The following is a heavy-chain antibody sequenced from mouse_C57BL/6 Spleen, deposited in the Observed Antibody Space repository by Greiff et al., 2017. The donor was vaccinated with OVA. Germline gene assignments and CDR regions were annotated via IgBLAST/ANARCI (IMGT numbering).Heavy chain of an antibody. Sequence: VQLQQPGAELVRPGSSVTLSCKASGYTFTSYWMHWVKQRPIPGLEWIGNIDPSDSETHYNQKFKAKATLTVDKSSSTAYMQLSSLTSEDSAVYDCARGSSSYIYFDDWGQGTTLTVSS. CDR3: ARGSSSYIYFDD. CDR2: IDPSDSET. J-gene: IGHJ2*01. CDR1: GYTFTSYW. D-gene: IGHD1-1*01. V-gene: IGHV1-52*01.